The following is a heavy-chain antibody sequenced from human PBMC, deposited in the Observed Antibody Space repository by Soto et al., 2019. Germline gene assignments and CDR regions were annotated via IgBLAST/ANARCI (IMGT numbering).Heavy chain of an antibody. V-gene: IGHV4-31*03. CDR1: GGSISSGGYY. CDR2: IYYSGST. Sequence: QVQLQESGPGLVKPSQTLSLTCTVSGGSISSGGYYWSWFRQHPGKALEWTGYIYYSGSTYYNPSLKIRVTISVDTSKNQFSLKLSSVTAADTAVYYCAIDSYGRSGNNWFDPWGQGTLVTVSS. J-gene: IGHJ5*02. D-gene: IGHD4-17*01. CDR3: AIDSYGRSGNNWFDP.